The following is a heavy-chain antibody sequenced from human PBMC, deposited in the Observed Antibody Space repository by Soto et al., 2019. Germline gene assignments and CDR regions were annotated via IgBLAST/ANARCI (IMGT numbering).Heavy chain of an antibody. CDR3: ASGHYYYGTDV. Sequence: VASVKVSCKASGGTFSSYAISWVRQAPGQGLEWMGGIIPIFGTANYAQKFQGRVTITADESTSTAYMELSSLRSEDTAVYYCASGHYYYGTDVWGQGTTVTVSS. CDR2: IIPIFGTA. V-gene: IGHV1-69*13. J-gene: IGHJ6*02. CDR1: GGTFSSYA.